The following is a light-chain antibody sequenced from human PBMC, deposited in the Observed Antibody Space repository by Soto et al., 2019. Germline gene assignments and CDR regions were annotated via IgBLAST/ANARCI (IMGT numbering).Light chain of an antibody. J-gene: IGKJ1*01. CDR3: QQRSSWPRT. CDR1: QSVSSSY. V-gene: IGKV3D-20*02. Sequence: EIVLTQSPCTLALSPGERATLSCRASQSVSSSYLAWYQQRRGQAPRLLIYEASNRATGIPARFSASGSGADFTLTISSLEPEDFAVYYCQQRSSWPRTFGQGTKVDIK. CDR2: EAS.